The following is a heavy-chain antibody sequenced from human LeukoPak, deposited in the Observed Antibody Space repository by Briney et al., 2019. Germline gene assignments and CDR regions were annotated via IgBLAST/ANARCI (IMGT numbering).Heavy chain of an antibody. Sequence: PGGSLRLSCAASGFTFSSYGMHWVRQAPGKGLEWVAFIRYDGSNKYYADSVKGRFTISRDNSKNTLYLQMNSLRAEDTAVYYCAKDRGPYGSGSYVHYYYYYYMDVWGKGTTVTISS. CDR1: GFTFSSYG. J-gene: IGHJ6*03. D-gene: IGHD3-10*01. CDR2: IRYDGSNK. CDR3: AKDRGPYGSGSYVHYYYYYYMDV. V-gene: IGHV3-30*02.